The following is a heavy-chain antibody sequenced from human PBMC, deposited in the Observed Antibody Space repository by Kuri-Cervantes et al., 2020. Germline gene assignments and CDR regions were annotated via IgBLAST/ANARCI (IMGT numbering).Heavy chain of an antibody. Sequence: GESLKISCAASGFTFSSYWMSWVRQAPGKGLEWVANIKQDGSEKYYVDSVKGRFTISRDNSKNTLYLQMNSLRAEDTAVYYCAREIGGWGQGTLVTVSS. CDR3: AREIGG. V-gene: IGHV3-7*03. J-gene: IGHJ4*02. D-gene: IGHD3-16*01. CDR2: IKQDGSEK. CDR1: GFTFSSYW.